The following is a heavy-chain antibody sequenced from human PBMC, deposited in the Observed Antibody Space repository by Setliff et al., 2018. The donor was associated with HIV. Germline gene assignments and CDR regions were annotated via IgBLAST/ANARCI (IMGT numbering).Heavy chain of an antibody. V-gene: IGHV4-39*01. CDR3: ARHKTNYDFYAFDV. CDR2: IHSRVTT. J-gene: IGHJ3*01. D-gene: IGHD3-3*01. Sequence: SETLSLTCAVSGCSISSSNWWSWVRQSPGKGLEWIGSIHSRVTTDYNPSLKIRVAMSVDTSRSQFSLKLTSVNAADTAVYYCARHKTNYDFYAFDVWGQGTMVTVSS. CDR1: GCSISSSNW.